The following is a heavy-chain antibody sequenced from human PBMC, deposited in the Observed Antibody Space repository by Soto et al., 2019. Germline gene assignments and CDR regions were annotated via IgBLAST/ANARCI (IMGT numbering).Heavy chain of an antibody. CDR1: GFPFSSYG. CDR3: AKTGTEATVTTDYYGMDV. V-gene: IGHV3-30*18. J-gene: IGHJ6*02. D-gene: IGHD4-4*01. CDR2: ISYDGSNK. Sequence: PGGSLRLTCAASGFPFSSYGMHWVRQAPGKGLEWVAVISYDGSNKYYADSVKGRFTISRDNSKNTLYLQMNSLRAEDTAVYYCAKTGTEATVTTDYYGMDVWGQGTTVTVSS.